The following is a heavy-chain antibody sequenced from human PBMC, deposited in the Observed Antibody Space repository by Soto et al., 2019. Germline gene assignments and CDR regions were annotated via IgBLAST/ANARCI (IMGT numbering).Heavy chain of an antibody. CDR1: GGTFSSYT. Sequence: QVQLVQSGAEVKKPGSSVKVSCKASGGTFSSYTISWVRQAPGQGLEWMGRIIPILGIANYAQKFQGRVTITADKSTSTAYMELSSLRSEDTAVYYCASGGAGGGILTGYYSASDYWGQGTLVTVSS. J-gene: IGHJ4*02. CDR2: IIPILGIA. D-gene: IGHD3-9*01. V-gene: IGHV1-69*02. CDR3: ASGGAGGGILTGYYSASDY.